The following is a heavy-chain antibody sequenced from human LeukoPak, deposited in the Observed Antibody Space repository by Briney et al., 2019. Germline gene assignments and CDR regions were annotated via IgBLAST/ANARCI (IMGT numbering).Heavy chain of an antibody. Sequence: TSETLSLTCAVYGGSFSGYYWSWIRQPPGKGLEWIGEINHSGSTNYNPSLKSRVTISVDTSKNQFSLKLSSVTAADTAVYYCARGRLMYYDFWSGYQSYYYYMDAWGKGTTVTVSS. CDR3: ARGRLMYYDFWSGYQSYYYYMDA. V-gene: IGHV4-34*01. J-gene: IGHJ6*03. D-gene: IGHD3-3*01. CDR2: INHSGST. CDR1: GGSFSGYY.